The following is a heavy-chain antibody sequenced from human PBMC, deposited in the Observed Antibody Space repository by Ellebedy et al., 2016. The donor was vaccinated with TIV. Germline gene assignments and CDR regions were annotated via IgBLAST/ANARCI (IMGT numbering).Heavy chain of an antibody. V-gene: IGHV3-11*06. Sequence: GGSLRLSCAASGFTFSDYYMSWIRQAPGKGLEWVSYISSSSSYTNYADSVKGRFTISRDNAKNSPYLQMNSLRAEDTAVYYCAGSYYYGSGSYFAYPDWFDPWGQGTLVTVSS. CDR2: ISSSSSYT. CDR3: AGSYYYGSGSYFAYPDWFDP. D-gene: IGHD3-10*01. CDR1: GFTFSDYY. J-gene: IGHJ5*02.